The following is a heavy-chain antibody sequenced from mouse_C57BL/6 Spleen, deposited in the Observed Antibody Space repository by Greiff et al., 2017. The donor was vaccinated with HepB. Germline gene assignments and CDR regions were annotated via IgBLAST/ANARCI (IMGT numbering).Heavy chain of an antibody. V-gene: IGHV2-2*01. J-gene: IGHJ2*01. CDR1: GFSLTSYG. CDR2: IWSGGST. CDR3: ARGDYSSHCDY. D-gene: IGHD2-5*01. Sequence: VQLQQSGPGLVQPSQSLSITCTVSGFSLTSYGVHWVRQSPGKGLEWLGVIWSGGSTDYNAAFISRLSISKDNSKSQVFFKMNSLQADDTAIYYCARGDYSSHCDYWGQGTTLTVSS.